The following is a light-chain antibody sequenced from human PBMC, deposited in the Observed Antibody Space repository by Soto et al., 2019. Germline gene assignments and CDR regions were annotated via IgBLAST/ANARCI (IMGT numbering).Light chain of an antibody. CDR2: GAS. CDR3: QQYGSSPPNT. V-gene: IGKV3-20*01. Sequence: EFVLTQSPGTLSLSPGERATLSCRASEYVPSNFLAWYQQRPGQAPRLLIYGASIRATGIPDRFSGSGSETDFTLSISRLEPEDFAMYYCQQYGSSPPNTFGQGTRLEIK. CDR1: EYVPSNF. J-gene: IGKJ5*01.